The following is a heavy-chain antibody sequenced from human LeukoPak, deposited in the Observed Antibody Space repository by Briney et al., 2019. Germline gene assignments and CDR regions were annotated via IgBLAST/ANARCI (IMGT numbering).Heavy chain of an antibody. CDR1: GGSISSGGYY. V-gene: IGHV4-31*03. J-gene: IGHJ4*02. CDR2: IYYSGST. Sequence: ASETLSHTCTVSGGSISSGGYYWSWIRQHPGKGLEWIGYIYYSGSTYYNPSLKSRVTISVDTSKNQFSLKLSSVTAADTAVYYCARGPGGSYYGDYWGQGTLVTVSS. CDR3: ARGPGGSYYGDY. D-gene: IGHD1-26*01.